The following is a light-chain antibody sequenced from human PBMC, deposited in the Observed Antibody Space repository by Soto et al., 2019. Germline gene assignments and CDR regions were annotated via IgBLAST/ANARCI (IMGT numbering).Light chain of an antibody. CDR1: QGISTW. Sequence: DIQMTQSPSSVSASVGDRVTITCRASQGISTWLTWYQQKPGKAPKLLISAASSLQSGVPSRFSGSGSGTDFTLTISSLQPEDFVTYYCQQSYTFPWTFGQGTKVEIK. CDR2: AAS. V-gene: IGKV1D-12*01. CDR3: QQSYTFPWT. J-gene: IGKJ1*01.